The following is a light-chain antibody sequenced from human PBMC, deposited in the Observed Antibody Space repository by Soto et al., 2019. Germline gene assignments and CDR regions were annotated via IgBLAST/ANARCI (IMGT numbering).Light chain of an antibody. CDR3: QQYNNWPPWT. Sequence: EIVMTQSPATLSVSPGDRATLSCRASQSISSNLAWYQQKRGQAPRLLIYGASTRATGIPARFGGSGSGTEFTLTISSLQSEDFAVYYCQQYNNWPPWTFGQGTKVDIK. J-gene: IGKJ1*01. CDR2: GAS. CDR1: QSISSN. V-gene: IGKV3-15*01.